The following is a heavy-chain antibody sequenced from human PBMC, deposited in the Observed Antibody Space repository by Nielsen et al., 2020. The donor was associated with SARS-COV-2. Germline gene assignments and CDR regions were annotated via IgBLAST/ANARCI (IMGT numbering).Heavy chain of an antibody. V-gene: IGHV4-34*01. CDR3: AGGAQDSGSYDTGFDY. D-gene: IGHD1-26*01. J-gene: IGHJ4*02. CDR2: INHSGST. Sequence: WIRQPPGKGLEWIGEINHSGSTNYNPSLKSRVTISVDTSKNQFSLKLSSVTAADTAVYYCAGGAQDSGSYDTGFDYWGQGTPVTVS.